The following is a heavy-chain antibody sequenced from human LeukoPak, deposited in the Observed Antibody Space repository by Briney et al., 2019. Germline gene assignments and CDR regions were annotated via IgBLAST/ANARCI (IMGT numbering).Heavy chain of an antibody. D-gene: IGHD6-13*01. J-gene: IGHJ4*02. CDR1: GGSISNYY. V-gene: IGHV4-59*01. Sequence: SETLSLTCTVSGGSISNYYWSWIRQPPGRGLAWIGYIYYSGSTNYNPSLKSRVTISVDTSKNQFSLKLSSVTAADTAVYYCARSGVRYSSSWYLVYWGQGTLVTVSS. CDR2: IYYSGST. CDR3: ARSGVRYSSSWYLVY.